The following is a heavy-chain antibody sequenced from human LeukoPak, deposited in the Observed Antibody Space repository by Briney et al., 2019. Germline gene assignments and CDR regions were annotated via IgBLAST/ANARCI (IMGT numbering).Heavy chain of an antibody. V-gene: IGHV3-23*01. CDR3: AKDRKLRFLEWLFDY. D-gene: IGHD3-3*01. CDR2: ISGSGGST. J-gene: IGHJ4*02. CDR1: EFDFSSYA. Sequence: GGSLRLSCAASEFDFSSYAMSWVRQAPGKGLEWVSAISGSGGSTYYADSVKGRFTISRDNSKNTLYLQMNSLRAEDTAVYYCAKDRKLRFLEWLFDYWGQGTLVTVSS.